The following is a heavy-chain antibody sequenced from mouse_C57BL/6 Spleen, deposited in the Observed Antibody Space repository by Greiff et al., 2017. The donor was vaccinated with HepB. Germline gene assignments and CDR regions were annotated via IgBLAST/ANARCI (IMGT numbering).Heavy chain of an antibody. J-gene: IGHJ1*03. Sequence: EVHLVESGPGLVKPSQSLSLTCSVTGYSITSGYYWNWIRQFPGNKLEWMGYISYDGSNNYNPSLKNRISITRDTSKNQFFLKLNSVTTEDTATYYCARKITTVVATGYFDVWGTGTTVTVSS. CDR1: GYSITSGYY. CDR3: ARKITTVVATGYFDV. D-gene: IGHD1-1*01. V-gene: IGHV3-6*01. CDR2: ISYDGSN.